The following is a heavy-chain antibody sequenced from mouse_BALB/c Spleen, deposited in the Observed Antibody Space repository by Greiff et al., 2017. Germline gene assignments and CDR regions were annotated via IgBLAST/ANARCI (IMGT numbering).Heavy chain of an antibody. Sequence: VHVKQSGPELMKPGASVKISCKASGYSFTSYYMHWVKQSHGKSLEWIGYIDPFNGGTSYNQKFKGKATLTVDKSSSTAYMHLSSLTSGDSAVYYCAKSNYYGSSPYAMDYWGQGTSVTVSS. CDR2: IDPFNGGT. V-gene: IGHV1S135*01. CDR3: AKSNYYGSSPYAMDY. D-gene: IGHD1-1*01. CDR1: GYSFTSYY. J-gene: IGHJ4*01.